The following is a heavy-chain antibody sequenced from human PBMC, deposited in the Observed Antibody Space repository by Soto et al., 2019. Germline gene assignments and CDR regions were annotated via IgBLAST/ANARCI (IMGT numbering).Heavy chain of an antibody. V-gene: IGHV1-3*01. Sequence: QVQLVQSGAEVKKPGASVKVSCKASGYTFTSYAMHWVRQAPGQRLEWMGWINAGNGNTKYSQKFLGPVTITRDTPARTPYLQLTSPRPEDTPGNYRAIADGAYSHGFVPWGQAERVTGSS. CDR3: AIADGAYSHGFVP. J-gene: IGHJ5*02. D-gene: IGHD4-17*01. CDR1: GYTFTSYA. CDR2: INAGNGNT.